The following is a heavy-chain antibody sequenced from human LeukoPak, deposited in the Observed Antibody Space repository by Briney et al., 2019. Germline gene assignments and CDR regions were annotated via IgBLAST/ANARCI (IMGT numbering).Heavy chain of an antibody. V-gene: IGHV3-30*18. J-gene: IGHJ1*01. CDR3: AKDRYYYDSSGYYYMGYFQH. D-gene: IGHD3-22*01. CDR2: ISYVGSNK. Sequence: GGSLRLSCAASGFTFSSDGMRWVRQAQGKGLGWVAVISYVGSNKNYADSVKGRSTISRDNPKNTLYLQMNRLRAEDTAVYYCAKDRYYYDSSGYYYMGYFQHWGQGTLVTVSS. CDR1: GFTFSSDG.